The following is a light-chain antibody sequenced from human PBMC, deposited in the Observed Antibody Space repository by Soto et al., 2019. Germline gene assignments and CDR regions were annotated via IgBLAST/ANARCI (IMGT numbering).Light chain of an antibody. J-gene: IGKJ4*01. V-gene: IGKV3-20*01. CDR2: GAS. Sequence: EIVLTQSPGTLSLSPGERATLSCRASQSVSSNYLAWYQQKPGQAPRLLIYGASSRATGIPDRLSGSGSGTDFTLTLSRLGPEDFALYYCNQYDSSPLTFGGGTKVEI. CDR3: NQYDSSPLT. CDR1: QSVSSNY.